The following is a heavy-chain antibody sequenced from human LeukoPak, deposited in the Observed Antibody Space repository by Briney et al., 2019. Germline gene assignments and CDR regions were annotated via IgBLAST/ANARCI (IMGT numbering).Heavy chain of an antibody. CDR2: TNWDGGRT. Sequence: GGSLRPSCAASGFTFDDYAMSWVRQTPGKGLEWVSGTNWDGGRTGYADSVKGRFTISRDNAKNSLYLQMNSLRVEDTAMYYCARDGLRRPPTPYCGGDCPLDYWGQGTLVSVSS. CDR1: GFTFDDYA. CDR3: ARDGLRRPPTPYCGGDCPLDY. D-gene: IGHD2-21*02. J-gene: IGHJ4*02. V-gene: IGHV3-20*04.